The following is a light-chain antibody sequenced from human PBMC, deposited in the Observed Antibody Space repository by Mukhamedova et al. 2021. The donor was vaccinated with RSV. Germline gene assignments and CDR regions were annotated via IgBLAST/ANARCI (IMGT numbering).Light chain of an antibody. CDR3: QKYNSAPLT. V-gene: IGKV1-27*01. CDR2: AAS. Sequence: WYQRRVHGKVPNLLIYAASTLQSGVPSRSSGSGSGTDFTLTISSLQPEDVATYYCQKYNSAPLTLGGGTKVEIK. J-gene: IGKJ4*01.